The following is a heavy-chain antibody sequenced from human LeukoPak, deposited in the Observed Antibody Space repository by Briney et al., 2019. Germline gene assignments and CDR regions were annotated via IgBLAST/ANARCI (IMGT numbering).Heavy chain of an antibody. D-gene: IGHD5-12*01. J-gene: IGHJ4*02. CDR3: TTVFRGYSGYFLTANDY. Sequence: GGSLRLSCAASGFTFSNAWMSWVRQAPGKGLEWVGRIKSKTGGGTTDYAEPVKGRFTISRDDSQNTLYLQMNSLKTEDTAVYYCTTVFRGYSGYFLTANDYWGQGTLVTVSS. V-gene: IGHV3-15*01. CDR1: GFTFSNAW. CDR2: IKSKTGGGTT.